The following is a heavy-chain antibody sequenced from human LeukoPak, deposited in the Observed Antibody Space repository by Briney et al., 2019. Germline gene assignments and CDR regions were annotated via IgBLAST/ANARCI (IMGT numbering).Heavy chain of an antibody. CDR3: ARQWLRFNYFDY. J-gene: IGHJ4*02. D-gene: IGHD5-12*01. Sequence: EASVKVSCKAPGGTFSSYAISWVRQAPGQGLEWMGGIIPIFGTANYAQKFQGRVTITADESTSTAYMELGSLRSEDTAVYYCARQWLRFNYFDYWGQGTLVTVSS. CDR2: IIPIFGTA. V-gene: IGHV1-69*13. CDR1: GGTFSSYA.